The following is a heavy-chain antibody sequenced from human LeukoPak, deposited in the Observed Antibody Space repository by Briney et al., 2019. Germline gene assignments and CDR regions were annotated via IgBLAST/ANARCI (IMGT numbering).Heavy chain of an antibody. CDR1: GGSISSYY. CDR2: IYYSGST. J-gene: IGHJ3*02. V-gene: IGHV4-59*08. Sequence: KTSETLSLTCTVSGGSISSYYWSWIRQTPGKGLEWIGYIYYSGSTNYNPSLKSRVTISVDTSKNQFSLKLSSVTAADTAVYYCATPSGSLDAFDIWGQGTMVTVSS. CDR3: ATPSGSLDAFDI. D-gene: IGHD3-10*01.